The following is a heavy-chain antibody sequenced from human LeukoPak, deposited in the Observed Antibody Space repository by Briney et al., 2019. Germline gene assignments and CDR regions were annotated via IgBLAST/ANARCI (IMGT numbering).Heavy chain of an antibody. Sequence: SETLSLTCTVSNYSISSGYYWGWIRQPPGKGLEWIGTIYHSGSTYYNPSLKSRVNISVDKSKNQFALRLTSVTAADTAVYYCARRILMDVWGKGTTVTVSS. D-gene: IGHD2-15*01. CDR2: IYHSGST. V-gene: IGHV4-38-2*02. J-gene: IGHJ6*04. CDR3: ARRILMDV. CDR1: NYSISSGYY.